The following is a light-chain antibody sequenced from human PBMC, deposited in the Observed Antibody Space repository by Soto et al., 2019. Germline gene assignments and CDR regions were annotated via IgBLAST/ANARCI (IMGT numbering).Light chain of an antibody. V-gene: IGKV1-9*01. Sequence: IQLTQSPSSLSASVGDRVTITCRASQGISSFLAWYQQNPGKAPKLLIYAASTLHSGVPSRFSGSGSGTDFTLTISSLQPEDFTTYYCQQLSSYPLTFGGGTKVEIK. J-gene: IGKJ4*01. CDR2: AAS. CDR1: QGISSF. CDR3: QQLSSYPLT.